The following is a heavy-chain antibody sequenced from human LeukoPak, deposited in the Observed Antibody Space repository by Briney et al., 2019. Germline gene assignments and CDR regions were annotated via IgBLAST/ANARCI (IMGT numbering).Heavy chain of an antibody. V-gene: IGHV4-59*01. CDR2: IYYSGST. Sequence: IPSETLSLTCTVSGGSISSYYWSWIRQPPGKGLEWIGYIYYSGSTNYNPSLKSRVTISVDTSKNQFSLKLSSVTAADTAVYYCARGSITMVRGVIITVAFDIWGQGTMVTVSS. CDR3: ARGSITMVRGVIITVAFDI. CDR1: GGSISSYY. D-gene: IGHD3-10*01. J-gene: IGHJ3*02.